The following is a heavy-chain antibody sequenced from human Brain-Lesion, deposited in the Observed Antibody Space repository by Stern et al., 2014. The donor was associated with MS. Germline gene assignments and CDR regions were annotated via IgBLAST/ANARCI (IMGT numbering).Heavy chain of an antibody. CDR1: GFTFDDYA. Sequence: EVQLVESGGDLVQPGRSLRLSCAASGFTFDDYAMHWVRQAPGKGLEWVAGISWNSGTIGYADSVKGRFTTSRDNAYSSLYLQMKSLRPEDTALYYCARDITGSSAYFAYWGQGTLVTVSS. CDR2: ISWNSGTI. CDR3: ARDITGSSAYFAY. J-gene: IGHJ4*02. D-gene: IGHD1-14*01. V-gene: IGHV3-9*01.